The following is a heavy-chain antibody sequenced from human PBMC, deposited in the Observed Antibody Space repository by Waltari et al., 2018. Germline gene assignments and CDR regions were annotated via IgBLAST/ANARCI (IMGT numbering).Heavy chain of an antibody. J-gene: IGHJ4*02. Sequence: EVQLVQSGAGGNKPGESRKTSCKGSGYSFTSYWTGWVRQMPGKGLEWMGIIYPGDSDTRYSPSFQGQVTISADKSISTAYLQWSSLKASDTAMYYCARPVLSGYENYYFDYWGQGTLVTVSS. V-gene: IGHV5-51*03. CDR1: GYSFTSYW. D-gene: IGHD3-3*01. CDR2: IYPGDSDT. CDR3: ARPVLSGYENYYFDY.